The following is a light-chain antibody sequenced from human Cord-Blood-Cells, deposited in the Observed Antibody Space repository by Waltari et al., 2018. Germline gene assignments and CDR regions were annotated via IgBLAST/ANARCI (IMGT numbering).Light chain of an antibody. CDR2: DAS. CDR3: QQRSSWTWT. J-gene: IGKJ1*01. V-gene: IGKV3-11*01. Sequence: EILLTQSPATLSLSPGESATLSCRTSQSVSSYLAWYQQKPGQAPRLLIYDASNRATGIPARFSGSGSGTDFTLTISSLEPEDFAVYYCQQRSSWTWTFGQGTKVEIK. CDR1: QSVSSY.